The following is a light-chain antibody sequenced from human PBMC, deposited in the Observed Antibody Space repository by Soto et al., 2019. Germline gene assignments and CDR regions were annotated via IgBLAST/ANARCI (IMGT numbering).Light chain of an antibody. J-gene: IGKJ1*01. CDR2: GAS. CDR3: QQYGSSPWT. CDR1: QSVSSSY. V-gene: IGKV3-20*01. Sequence: IVLTQSPGTLSLSPGDRATLSCRASQSVSSSYLACYQQKPGQAPRLLIYGASSRATGIPDRFSGSGSGTDFALTISRLEPEDFAVYYCQQYGSSPWTFGQGTKVEIK.